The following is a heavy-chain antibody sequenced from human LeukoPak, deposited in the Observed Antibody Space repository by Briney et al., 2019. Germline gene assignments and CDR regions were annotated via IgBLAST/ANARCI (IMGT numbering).Heavy chain of an antibody. Sequence: GASVKVSCKVPGYTLTELSMHWVRQAPGKGLEWMGGFDPEDGETIYAQKFQGRVTMTEDTSTDTAYMELSSLRSEDTAVYYCATDFGSYYLADYWGQGTLVTVSS. D-gene: IGHD1-26*01. J-gene: IGHJ4*02. CDR3: ATDFGSYYLADY. CDR2: FDPEDGET. V-gene: IGHV1-24*01. CDR1: GYTLTELS.